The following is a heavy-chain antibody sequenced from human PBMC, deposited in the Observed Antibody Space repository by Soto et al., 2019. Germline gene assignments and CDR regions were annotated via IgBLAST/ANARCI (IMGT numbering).Heavy chain of an antibody. J-gene: IGHJ6*02. CDR2: ISYDGSNK. Sequence: QVQLVESGGDVVQPGRSRRLSCAASGFTFSSYGMHWVRQAPGKVLEWVAVISYDGSNKYYADSVKGRFTISRDNSKNTLYLQMNSLRAEDTAVYYCAKLHQSKSPSKVATIPERHRKGIAAAGVGPGYYYYYGMDVWGQGTTVTVSS. D-gene: IGHD6-13*01. CDR3: AKLHQSKSPSKVATIPERHRKGIAAAGVGPGYYYYYGMDV. V-gene: IGHV3-30*18. CDR1: GFTFSSYG.